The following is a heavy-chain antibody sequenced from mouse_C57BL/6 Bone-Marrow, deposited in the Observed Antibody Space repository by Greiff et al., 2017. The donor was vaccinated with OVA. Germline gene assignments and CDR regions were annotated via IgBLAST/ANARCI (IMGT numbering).Heavy chain of an antibody. CDR1: GYTFTDYN. J-gene: IGHJ4*01. V-gene: IGHV1-18*01. Sequence: VQLQQPGPELVKPGASVKIPCKASGYTFTDYNMDWVKQSHGKSLEWIGDINPNNGGTIYNQKFKGKATLTVDKSSSTAYMELRSLTSEDTAVYYCAREGYYGSSYVGYAMDYWGQGTSVTVSS. D-gene: IGHD1-1*01. CDR3: AREGYYGSSYVGYAMDY. CDR2: INPNNGGT.